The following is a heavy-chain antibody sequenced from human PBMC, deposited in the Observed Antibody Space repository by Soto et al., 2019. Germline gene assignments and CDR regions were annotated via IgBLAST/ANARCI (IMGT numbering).Heavy chain of an antibody. CDR1: GGTFSGYA. CDR2: IIPMFGTS. Sequence: SVKVSCKASGGTFSGYAISWVRQAPGQGLEWMGEIIPMFGTSNYAQKFQGRVTITADESTSTAYMELSSLRSEDTAVYYCARGSCSSTSCYKEYYFDLWGQGTLVTVSS. J-gene: IGHJ4*02. D-gene: IGHD2-2*02. CDR3: ARGSCSSTSCYKEYYFDL. V-gene: IGHV1-69*13.